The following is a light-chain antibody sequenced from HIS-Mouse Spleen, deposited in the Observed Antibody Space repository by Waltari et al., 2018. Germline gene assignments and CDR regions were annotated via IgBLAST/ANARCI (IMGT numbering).Light chain of an antibody. V-gene: IGLV6-57*04. CDR2: EDN. J-gene: IGLJ2*01. Sequence: NFMLTQPHSVSESPGKTVTISCTRSSGSIASNYVQWYQQRPGSAPTTVIYEDNPRPSWVPDRFSGSIDSSSNSASLTISGLKTEDEADYYCQSYDSSNVVFGGGTKRNVL. CDR3: QSYDSSNVV. CDR1: SGSIASNY.